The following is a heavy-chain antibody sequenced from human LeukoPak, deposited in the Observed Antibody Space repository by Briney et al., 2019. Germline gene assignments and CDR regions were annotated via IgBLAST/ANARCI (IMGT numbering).Heavy chain of an antibody. CDR3: ARFPYGSGTYYTYYFDY. D-gene: IGHD3-10*01. J-gene: IGHJ4*02. CDR2: IYYSGST. V-gene: IGHV4-59*01. Sequence: SETLSLTCTVSGGSISSYYWSWIRQPPGKGLEWIGYIYYSGSTNYNPSLKSRVTISVDTSKNQFSLKLSSVTAADTAVYYCARFPYGSGTYYTYYFDYWGQGTLVTVSS. CDR1: GGSISSYY.